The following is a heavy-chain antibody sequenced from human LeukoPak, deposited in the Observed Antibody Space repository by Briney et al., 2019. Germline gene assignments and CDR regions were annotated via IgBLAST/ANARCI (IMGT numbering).Heavy chain of an antibody. CDR1: GGSISSGGYY. CDR2: IYYSGST. V-gene: IGHV4-31*03. CDR3: ARIEPSRIAAAAYFDY. J-gene: IGHJ4*02. D-gene: IGHD6-13*01. Sequence: SETLSHTCTVSGGSISSGGYYWSWIRQHPGKGLEWIGYIYYSGSTYYNPSLKSRVTISVDTSKNQFSLKLSSVTAADTAVYYCARIEPSRIAAAAYFDYWGQGTLVTVSS.